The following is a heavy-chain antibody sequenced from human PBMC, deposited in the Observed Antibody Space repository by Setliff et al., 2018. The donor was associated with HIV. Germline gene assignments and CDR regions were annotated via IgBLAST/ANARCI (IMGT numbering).Heavy chain of an antibody. CDR3: ARLWSYDYVWGSYRPVDY. CDR2: ISATGTI. J-gene: IGHJ4*02. D-gene: IGHD3-16*02. V-gene: IGHV3-48*01. Sequence: GGSLRLSCAASGFTFSSYSMNWVRQTPGKGLEWISYISATGTIKYADSVKGRFTISRDNAKNTLYLQMNSLRAEDTGVYYCARLWSYDYVWGSYRPVDYWGRVTLVTVSS. CDR1: GFTFSSYS.